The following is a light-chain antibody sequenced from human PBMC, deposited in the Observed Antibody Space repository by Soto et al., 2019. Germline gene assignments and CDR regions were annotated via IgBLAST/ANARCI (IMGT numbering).Light chain of an antibody. CDR2: DAY. Sequence: EVVLTQSPVTLSLSPGERSTLSCRGSQNFRGRLAWYQQKPGQAPRLLIYDAYNRATGIPPRFSGSGSGTDFTLSISNLEPEDSAVDYCQQRHMWPITFGQGTGLEIK. CDR3: QQRHMWPIT. J-gene: IGKJ5*01. V-gene: IGKV3-11*01. CDR1: QNFRGR.